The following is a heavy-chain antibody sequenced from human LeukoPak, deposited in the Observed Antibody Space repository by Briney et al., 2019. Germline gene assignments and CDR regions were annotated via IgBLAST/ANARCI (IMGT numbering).Heavy chain of an antibody. CDR2: INHSGST. CDR3: AGTVGNFDWLFNY. J-gene: IGHJ4*02. D-gene: IGHD3-9*01. V-gene: IGHV4-34*01. CDR1: GGSFSGYY. Sequence: PSETLSLTCAVYGGSFSGYYWSWIRQPPGKGLEWIGEINHSGSTNYNPSLKSRVTISVDTSKNQFSLKLSSATAADTAVYYCAGTVGNFDWLFNYWGQGTLVTVSS.